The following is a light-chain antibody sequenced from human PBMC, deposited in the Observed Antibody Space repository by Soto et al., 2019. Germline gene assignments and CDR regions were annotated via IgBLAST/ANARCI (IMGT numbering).Light chain of an antibody. J-gene: IGLJ2*01. CDR3: CSFAGGATFV. V-gene: IGLV2-23*02. CDR1: SNDVGGYDL. Sequence: QSALTQPDSVSGSPGQSITISCTGTSNDVGGYDLVSWYQHHPGKAPKLMIYEATKRPSGVSDRFSGSKSGNTASLPISALQAEVDADYACCSFAGGATFVLGGGTKRTVL. CDR2: EAT.